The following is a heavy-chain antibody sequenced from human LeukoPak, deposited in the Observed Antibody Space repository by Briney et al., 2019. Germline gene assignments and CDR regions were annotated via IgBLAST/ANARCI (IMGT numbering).Heavy chain of an antibody. V-gene: IGHV4-59*01. D-gene: IGHD5-24*01. CDR1: GDSISHYY. Sequence: SETLSLTCTVSGDSISHYYWSWIRQPPGKGLEWIGYIYHSGSTNYSPSLKSRVTISLDTSKNQFSLKLSSVTAADTAVYYCARVRRDGYNSPDYWGQGTLVTVSS. CDR3: ARVRRDGYNSPDY. CDR2: IYHSGST. J-gene: IGHJ4*02.